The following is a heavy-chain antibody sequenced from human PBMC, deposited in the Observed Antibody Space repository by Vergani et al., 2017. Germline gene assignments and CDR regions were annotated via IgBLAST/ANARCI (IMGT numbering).Heavy chain of an antibody. CDR2: IYYSGST. J-gene: IGHJ6*02. CDR3: ASPIAAAGTDYYGMDV. CDR1: GGPISSYY. V-gene: IGHV4-59*01. D-gene: IGHD6-13*01. Sequence: QVQLQESGPGLVKPSETLSLTCTVSGGPISSYYWSWIRQPPGKGLEWIGYIYYSGSTNYNPSLKSRVTISVDTSKNQFSLKLSSVTAADTAVYYCASPIAAAGTDYYGMDVWGQGTTVTVSS.